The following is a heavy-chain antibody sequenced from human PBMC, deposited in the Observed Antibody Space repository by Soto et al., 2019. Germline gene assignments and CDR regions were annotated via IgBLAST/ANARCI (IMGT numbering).Heavy chain of an antibody. J-gene: IGHJ4*02. CDR3: ARVGSYMADY. V-gene: IGHV4-59*01. CDR2: IYYSGST. CDR1: GGSISSYY. Sequence: QVQLQESGPGLVKPSETLSLTCTVSGGSISSYYWSWIRQPPGKGLEWIGYIYYSGSTNYNPSLKSRVTISVDTSKNQFSLKLSSVTAADTAVYYCARVGSYMADYWGQGTLVTVSS. D-gene: IGHD1-26*01.